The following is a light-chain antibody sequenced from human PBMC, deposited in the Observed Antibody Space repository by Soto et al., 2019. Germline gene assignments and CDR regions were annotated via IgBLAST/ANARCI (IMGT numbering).Light chain of an antibody. CDR2: YVS. CDR1: SSDV. CDR3: CSSAGGFTWV. Sequence: QSALTQPRSVSGSPGQSVTISCTGTSSDVVSWYQQRPGKAPKLIIFYVSQRPSGVPDRFSASTSGNTASLTISGLQAEDEADYYCCSSAGGFTWVFGGGTKLTVL. V-gene: IGLV2-11*01. J-gene: IGLJ3*02.